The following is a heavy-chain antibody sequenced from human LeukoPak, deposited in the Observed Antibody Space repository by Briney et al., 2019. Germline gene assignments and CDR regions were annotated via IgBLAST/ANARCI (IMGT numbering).Heavy chain of an antibody. CDR1: GFTFSSYS. CDR2: IYSGGST. V-gene: IGHV3-66*01. J-gene: IGHJ6*04. CDR3: AELGITMIGGV. Sequence: PPGGSLRLSCAASGFTFSSYSMNWVRQAPGKGLEWVSVIYSGGSTYYADSVKGRFTISRDNSKNTLYLQMNSLRAEDTAVYYCAELGITMIGGVWGKGTTVTISS. D-gene: IGHD3-10*02.